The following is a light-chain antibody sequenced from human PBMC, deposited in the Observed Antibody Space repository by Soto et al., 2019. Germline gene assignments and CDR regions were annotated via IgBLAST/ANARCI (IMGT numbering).Light chain of an antibody. J-gene: IGKJ1*01. CDR2: KAS. V-gene: IGKV1-5*03. CDR1: QSISTW. Sequence: IQMTQSPSTISASVGDSVSITCRASQSISTWLAWYQQKPGKAPKLLIYKASSLESGVPSRFSGSASGTEFTLTITCLQPDDFGTYYCQEYNNNWAFGQGTKVDIK. CDR3: QEYNNNWA.